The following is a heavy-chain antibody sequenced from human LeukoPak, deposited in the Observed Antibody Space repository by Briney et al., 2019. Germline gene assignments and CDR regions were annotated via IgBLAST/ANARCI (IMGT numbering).Heavy chain of an antibody. J-gene: IGHJ4*02. Sequence: ASVKVSCKASGYTFTSYGISWVRQAPGQGLEWMGWISAYNGNTNYAQKLQGRVTMTTDTSTSTAYMELRSLRSDDTAVYYCARDYHHYYGSGSYYNVDYWGQGTLVTVSS. D-gene: IGHD3-10*01. CDR3: ARDYHHYYGSGSYYNVDY. CDR2: ISAYNGNT. V-gene: IGHV1-18*01. CDR1: GYTFTSYG.